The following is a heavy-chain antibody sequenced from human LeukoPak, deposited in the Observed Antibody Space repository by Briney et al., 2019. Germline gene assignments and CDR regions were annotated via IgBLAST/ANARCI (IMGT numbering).Heavy chain of an antibody. Sequence: SETLSLTCALCGGSFSGYYWSWIRQPPGKGLEWIGEINHSGSTNYNPSLKSRVTISVDTSKNQFSLKLSSVTAADTAVYYCARGKGRVARVLGSKYDYWGQGTLVTVSS. CDR1: GGSFSGYY. CDR3: ARGKGRVARVLGSKYDY. J-gene: IGHJ4*02. D-gene: IGHD1-1*01. V-gene: IGHV4-34*01. CDR2: INHSGST.